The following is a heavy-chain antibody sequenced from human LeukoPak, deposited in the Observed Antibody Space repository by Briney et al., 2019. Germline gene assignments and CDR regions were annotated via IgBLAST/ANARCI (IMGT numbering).Heavy chain of an antibody. V-gene: IGHV3-21*01. J-gene: IGHJ4*02. Sequence: PGGSLRLSRTASQFTFSSYSLNWVRQAPGKGLEWVSSISSSSSYIYYADSVKGRFTISRDNAKNSLYLQMNSLRAEDTAVYYCARDRLFNLPAAMDFDYWGQGTLVTVSS. CDR3: ARDRLFNLPAAMDFDY. D-gene: IGHD2-2*01. CDR1: QFTFSSYS. CDR2: ISSSSSYI.